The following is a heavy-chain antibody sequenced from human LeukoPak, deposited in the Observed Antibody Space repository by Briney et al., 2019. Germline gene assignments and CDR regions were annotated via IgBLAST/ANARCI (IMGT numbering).Heavy chain of an antibody. CDR3: ARDGSTSYYYYYYMDV. V-gene: IGHV3-7*01. Sequence: GGSLRLSCAASEFTFSGYWMNWVRQAPGKGPEWVANINQDGSEKHYVDSVKGRFTISRDNAKNSLFLQMNSLRAEDTAVYYCARDGSTSYYYYYYMDVWGKGTTVIVSS. D-gene: IGHD2-2*01. CDR2: INQDGSEK. J-gene: IGHJ6*03. CDR1: EFTFSGYW.